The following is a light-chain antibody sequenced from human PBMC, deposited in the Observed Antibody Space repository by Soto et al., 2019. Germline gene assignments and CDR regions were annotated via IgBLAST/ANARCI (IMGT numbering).Light chain of an antibody. V-gene: IGKV3-20*01. CDR2: GAS. J-gene: IGKJ1*01. Sequence: ESVLTQSPGTLSLSPGERATLSCRASQSVSSSYLAWYQQKPGQAPRLLIYGASSRATGIPDRFSGSGSGTDFTLTISRLEPEDFAVYYCQQYGSSPPLTFGQGTKVEIK. CDR1: QSVSSSY. CDR3: QQYGSSPPLT.